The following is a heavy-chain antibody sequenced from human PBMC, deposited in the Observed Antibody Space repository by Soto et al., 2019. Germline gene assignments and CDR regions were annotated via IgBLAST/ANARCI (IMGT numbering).Heavy chain of an antibody. V-gene: IGHV2-5*02. CDR2: IYWDDDK. D-gene: IGHD5-12*01. CDR1: GFSLTNKGVG. CDR3: AHLHANSGYHWRYDP. J-gene: IGHJ5*02. Sequence: QITLKESGPPLVKPTQTLTLTCNFSGFSLTNKGVGVGWFRQPPRKALEWLGIIYWDDDKRYRPSLNNRLTITKDTSKNQVVLTMTNVGTVDTATYYCAHLHANSGYHWRYDPWGQGTLVTVSS.